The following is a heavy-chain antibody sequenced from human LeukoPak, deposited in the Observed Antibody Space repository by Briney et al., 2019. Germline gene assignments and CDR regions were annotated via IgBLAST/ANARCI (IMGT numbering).Heavy chain of an antibody. D-gene: IGHD2-15*01. CDR3: ARDLSHCSGGSCYSAHFDY. CDR1: GFTFSNSD. Sequence: GGSLRLSCAASGFTFSNSDMEWVRQAPGKGLEWVSSITPSSTYIYYAESMRGRFTVSRDNAKNSLYLQMNSLTAEDTAVYYCARDLSHCSGGSCYSAHFDYWGLGTLVTVSS. CDR2: ITPSSTYI. J-gene: IGHJ4*02. V-gene: IGHV3-21*01.